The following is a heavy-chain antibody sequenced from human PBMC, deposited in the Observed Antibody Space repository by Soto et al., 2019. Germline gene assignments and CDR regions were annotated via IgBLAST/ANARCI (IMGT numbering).Heavy chain of an antibody. CDR2: INHSGST. CDR1: GGSFSGYY. CDR3: ARGFSVRSGRLYYYYYSGMDV. V-gene: IGHV4-34*01. J-gene: IGHJ6*02. Sequence: PSETLSLTCAVYGGSFSGYYWSWIRQPPGKGLEWIGEINHSGSTNYNPSLKSRVTISVDTSKTQFSLKLSSVTAADTAVYYCARGFSVRSGRLYYYYYSGMDVWGQGTTVTVSS. D-gene: IGHD1-26*01.